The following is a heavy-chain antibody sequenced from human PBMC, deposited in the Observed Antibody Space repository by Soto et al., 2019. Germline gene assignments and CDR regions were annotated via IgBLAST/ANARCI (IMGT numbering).Heavy chain of an antibody. D-gene: IGHD2-2*01. CDR1: GFTFRSYA. CDR2: IGGSSGST. Sequence: EVQLLESGGGLLQPGGSLRLSCAASGFTFRSYAMSWVRQAPGKGLEWVSAIGGSSGSTDYADSVKGRFTISRDNSKNTLFLQMNSLRAEDTAVYYCAKDRSSTSCYALDYWGQGTLVTVSS. V-gene: IGHV3-23*01. CDR3: AKDRSSTSCYALDY. J-gene: IGHJ4*02.